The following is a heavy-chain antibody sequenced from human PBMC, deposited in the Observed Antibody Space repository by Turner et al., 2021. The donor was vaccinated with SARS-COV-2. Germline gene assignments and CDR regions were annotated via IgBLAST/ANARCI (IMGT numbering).Heavy chain of an antibody. CDR3: ARVFPEVAGYSSSWYSYYYGMDV. V-gene: IGHV3-21*01. CDR2: IRSGSSYI. J-gene: IGHJ6*02. D-gene: IGHD6-13*01. Sequence: VHLVESGGGLVKPGGSLRLYWAATGVTFGSVKMTWVRQAPGKGLEWVSSIRSGSSYIYYADSVKGRFTISRDNAKNSLYLQMNSLRAEDTAVYYCARVFPEVAGYSSSWYSYYYGMDVWGQGTTVTVSS. CDR1: GVTFGSVK.